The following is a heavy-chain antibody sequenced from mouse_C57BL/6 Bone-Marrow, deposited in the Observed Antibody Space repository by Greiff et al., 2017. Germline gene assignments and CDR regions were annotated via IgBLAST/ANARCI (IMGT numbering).Heavy chain of an antibody. CDR2: ICPENGDT. Sequence: VQLQQSGAELVRPGASVKLSCTASGFNIKDDYMHWVKQRPEQGLEWIGCICPENGDTEYAPKFQGKATITADTSSNTAYLQLSSLTSEDTAVYYCSSSPSYFDYWGQGTTLTVSS. CDR3: SSSPSYFDY. J-gene: IGHJ2*01. V-gene: IGHV14-4*01. CDR1: GFNIKDDY. D-gene: IGHD1-1*01.